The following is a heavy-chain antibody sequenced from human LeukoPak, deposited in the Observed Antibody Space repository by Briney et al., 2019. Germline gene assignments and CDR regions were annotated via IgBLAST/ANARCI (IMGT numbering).Heavy chain of an antibody. CDR3: AREVSELLFDY. CDR2: IIPIFGIA. Sequence: SVKVSCKASGCTFSSYAISWVRQAPGQGLEWMGRIIPIFGIANYAQKFQGSVTITADKSTSTAYMELRSLRSADTAVYYCAREVSELLFDYWGQGTLVTVSS. V-gene: IGHV1-69*04. CDR1: GCTFSSYA. D-gene: IGHD2-15*01. J-gene: IGHJ4*02.